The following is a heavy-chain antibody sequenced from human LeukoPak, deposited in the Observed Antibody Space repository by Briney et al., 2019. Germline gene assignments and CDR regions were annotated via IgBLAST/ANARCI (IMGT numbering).Heavy chain of an antibody. J-gene: IGHJ4*02. Sequence: SETLSLNCTVSGVSISSYYWSWIRQVPGKGLEWIGYIYYSGSTNYNPSLKSRVTISVDTSKSQFSLKLSSVTAADTAVYYCARGADSSGYYSIFYFDYWGQGTLVTVSS. CDR2: IYYSGST. CDR1: GVSISSYY. CDR3: ARGADSSGYYSIFYFDY. D-gene: IGHD3-22*01. V-gene: IGHV4-59*01.